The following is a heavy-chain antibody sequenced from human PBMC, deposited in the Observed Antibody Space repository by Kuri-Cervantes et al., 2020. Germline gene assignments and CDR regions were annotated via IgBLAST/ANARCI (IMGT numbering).Heavy chain of an antibody. V-gene: IGHV3-7*01. CDR3: ARDKGIRLLWSGESIGMDV. CDR2: IKQDGSEK. CDR1: GFTFSSYW. D-gene: IGHD3-10*01. Sequence: GGSLRLSCAASGFTFSSYWMSWVRQAPGKGLEWVANIKQDGSEKYYVDSVKGRFTISRDNAKNSLYLQMNSPRDEDTAVYYCARDKGIRLLWSGESIGMDVWGQGTTVTVSS. J-gene: IGHJ6*02.